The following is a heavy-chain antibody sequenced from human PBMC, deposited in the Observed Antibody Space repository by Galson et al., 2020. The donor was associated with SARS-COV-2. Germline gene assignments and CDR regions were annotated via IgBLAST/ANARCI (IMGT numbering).Heavy chain of an antibody. D-gene: IGHD3-16*01. CDR2: ISTYTGDT. Sequence: ASVKVSCKASGYTFAAYGISWVRQAPGQGPEWMGISTYTGDTKYEQKFQGRVTMTTDTSTSTAYMELRSLRYDDTATYYCARESVSDRSGWRWGEYWGQGTLVTVSS. V-gene: IGHV1-18*01. CDR1: GYTFAAYG. J-gene: IGHJ4*02. CDR3: ARESVSDRSGWRWGEY.